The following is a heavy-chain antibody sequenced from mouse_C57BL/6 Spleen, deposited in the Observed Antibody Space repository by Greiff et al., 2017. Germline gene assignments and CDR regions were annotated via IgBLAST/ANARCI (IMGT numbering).Heavy chain of an antibody. CDR3: ARVGKLPYYYAMDY. CDR2: ISYDGSN. CDR1: GYSITSGYY. J-gene: IGHJ4*01. V-gene: IGHV3-6*01. Sequence: EVQRVESGPGLVKPSQSLSLTCSVTGYSITSGYYWNWIRQFPGNKLEWMGYISYDGSNNYNPSLKNRISITRDTSKNQFFLKLNSVTTEDTATYYCARVGKLPYYYAMDYWGQGTSVTVSS. D-gene: IGHD3-3*01.